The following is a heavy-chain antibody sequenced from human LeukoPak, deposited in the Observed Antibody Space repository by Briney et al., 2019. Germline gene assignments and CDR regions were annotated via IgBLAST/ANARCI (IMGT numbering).Heavy chain of an antibody. J-gene: IGHJ4*02. D-gene: IGHD6-19*01. CDR1: GGSISSYY. CDR2: IYYSGST. CDR3: ARARQWLAHFDY. V-gene: IGHV4-59*01. Sequence: ASETLSLTCTVSGGSISSYYWSWIRQPPGKGLEWIGYIYYSGSTNYNPSLKSRVTISVDTSKNQFSLKLSSVTAADTAVYYCARARQWLAHFDYWGQGTLVTVSS.